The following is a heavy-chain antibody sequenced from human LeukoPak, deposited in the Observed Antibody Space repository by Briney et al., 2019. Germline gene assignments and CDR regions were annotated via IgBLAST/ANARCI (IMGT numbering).Heavy chain of an antibody. Sequence: GGSVTVSCKASGYTFTSYGSSWVRQAPGKGVEWMGWISAYNVNTNYAQNLQGRVTITTDTSTSTAYMELRSLRSDDTAVYYCARDPDYDILTGYPFDYWGQGTLVTVSS. CDR2: ISAYNVNT. CDR1: GYTFTSYG. J-gene: IGHJ4*02. V-gene: IGHV1-18*01. D-gene: IGHD3-9*01. CDR3: ARDPDYDILTGYPFDY.